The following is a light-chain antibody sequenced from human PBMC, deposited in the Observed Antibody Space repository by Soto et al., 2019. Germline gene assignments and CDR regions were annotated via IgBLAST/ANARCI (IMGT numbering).Light chain of an antibody. CDR1: SSDVGAYNY. CDR2: DVN. V-gene: IGLV2-14*03. J-gene: IGLJ2*01. Sequence: QSALTQPASVSEFPGQSVTISCIGTSSDVGAYNYVSWYQQHPGKAPKLIIFDVNHRPSGISNRFSGSKSGNTASLTVSGLQADDEADYYCSSFTVMNTQVFGGGTKPPS. CDR3: SSFTVMNTQV.